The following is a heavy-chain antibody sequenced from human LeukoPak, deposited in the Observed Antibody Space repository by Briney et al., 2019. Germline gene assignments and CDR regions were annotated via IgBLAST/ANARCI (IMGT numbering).Heavy chain of an antibody. CDR3: AKDPYYGSGSYYDY. D-gene: IGHD3-10*01. V-gene: IGHV3-23*01. J-gene: IGHJ4*02. CDR2: ISGSGGST. Sequence: PGGSLRLSCAASGFTFSSYAMSWVRQAPGKGLEWVSAISGSGGSTYYADSVKGRFTISRDNSKNTLYLQMNSLRAEDTAVYYSAKDPYYGSGSYYDYWGQGTLVTVSS. CDR1: GFTFSSYA.